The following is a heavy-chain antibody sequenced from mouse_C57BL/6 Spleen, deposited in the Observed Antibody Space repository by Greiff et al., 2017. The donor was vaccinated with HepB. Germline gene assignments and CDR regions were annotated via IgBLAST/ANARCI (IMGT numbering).Heavy chain of an antibody. D-gene: IGHD3-2*02. CDR3: VRQESSGPAWFAY. V-gene: IGHV10-1*01. J-gene: IGHJ3*01. CDR2: IRSKSNNYAT. CDR1: GFSFNTYA. Sequence: EVQLVESGGGLVQPKGSLKLSCAASGFSFNTYAMNWVRQAPGKGLEWVARIRSKSNNYATYYADSVKDRFTISRDDSESMLYLQMNNLKTEDTAMYYCVRQESSGPAWFAYWGQGTLVTVSA.